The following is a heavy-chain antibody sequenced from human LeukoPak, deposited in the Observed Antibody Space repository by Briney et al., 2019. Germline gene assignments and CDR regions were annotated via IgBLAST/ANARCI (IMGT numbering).Heavy chain of an antibody. J-gene: IGHJ4*02. D-gene: IGHD6-6*01. V-gene: IGHV4-59*01. CDR3: ARDDEQLVGYFDY. CDR1: GGSISSYY. Sequence: SETLSLTCTVSGGSISSYYWSWIRQPPGKGLEWIGYIYYSGSTNYNPSLKSRVTISVDTSKNQFSLKLSSVTAADTAVYYCARDDEQLVGYFDYWGQGTLVTVSS. CDR2: IYYSGST.